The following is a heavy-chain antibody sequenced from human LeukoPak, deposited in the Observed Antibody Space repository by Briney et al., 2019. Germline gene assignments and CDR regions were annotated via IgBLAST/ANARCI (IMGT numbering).Heavy chain of an antibody. CDR2: IDPSDSYT. CDR1: GYTFTNYW. Sequence: GESLKISCQGSGYTFTNYWITWVRQMPGKGLESMGRIDPSDSYTDYSPSFQGHVSISADKSISTAYLQWSSLKASDTAMYYCARYKGDGYNFDSWGQGTLVTVSS. D-gene: IGHD5-24*01. CDR3: ARYKGDGYNFDS. J-gene: IGHJ4*02. V-gene: IGHV5-10-1*01.